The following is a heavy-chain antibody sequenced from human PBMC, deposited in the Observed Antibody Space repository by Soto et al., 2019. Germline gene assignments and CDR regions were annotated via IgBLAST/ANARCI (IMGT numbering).Heavy chain of an antibody. D-gene: IGHD2-15*01. J-gene: IGHJ6*02. CDR3: ARAPIVVVVAANSYYYYYGMDV. Sequence: EGSLRLSCAASGFTLSNAWVSWVRQAPGKGLEWVAGIWYDGSNKYYADSVKGRFTISRDNSKNTLYLQMNSLRAEDTAVYYCARAPIVVVVAANSYYYYYGMDVWGQGTTVTVSS. V-gene: IGHV3-33*08. CDR2: IWYDGSNK. CDR1: GFTLSNAW.